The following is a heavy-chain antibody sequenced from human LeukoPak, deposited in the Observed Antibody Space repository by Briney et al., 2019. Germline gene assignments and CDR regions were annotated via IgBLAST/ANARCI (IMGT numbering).Heavy chain of an antibody. Sequence: GGSLRLSCAASGFTFSNYAMSWVRQAPGKGLEWVSAISGSGGSTYYADSVKGRFTISRDNAKNSLYLQMNSLRAEDTAVYYCARGGFRRRGYSGYVPLPYFDYWGQGTLVTVSS. CDR2: ISGSGGST. V-gene: IGHV3-23*01. CDR1: GFTFSNYA. CDR3: ARGGFRRRGYSGYVPLPYFDY. J-gene: IGHJ4*02. D-gene: IGHD5-12*01.